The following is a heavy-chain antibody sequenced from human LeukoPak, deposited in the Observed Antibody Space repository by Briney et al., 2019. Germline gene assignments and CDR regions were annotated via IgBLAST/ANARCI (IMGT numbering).Heavy chain of an antibody. Sequence: AGGSLRLSCAASGFTFSSYAMSWVRQAPGKGLEWVSVISGSGDSTHYSDSVKGRFTISRDNSKNTLYLQMNSLRAEDTAVYYCAKDLVVPAAMFRHDGGDYWGQGTLVTVSS. CDR3: AKDLVVPAAMFRHDGGDY. D-gene: IGHD2-2*01. CDR1: GFTFSSYA. V-gene: IGHV3-23*01. CDR2: ISGSGDST. J-gene: IGHJ4*02.